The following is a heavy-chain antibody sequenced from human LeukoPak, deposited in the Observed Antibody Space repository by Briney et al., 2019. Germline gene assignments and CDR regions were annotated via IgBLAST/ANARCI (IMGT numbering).Heavy chain of an antibody. Sequence: SETLSLTCTVSGGSISSYYWSWIRQPPGKGLEWIGYIYYSGSTNYNPSLKSRVTISVDTSKNQFSLKLSSVTAADTAVYYCARDRTTVTTQPYYYYYGMDVWGQGTTVTASS. CDR3: ARDRTTVTTQPYYYYYGMDV. V-gene: IGHV4-59*01. CDR1: GGSISSYY. CDR2: IYYSGST. D-gene: IGHD4-11*01. J-gene: IGHJ6*02.